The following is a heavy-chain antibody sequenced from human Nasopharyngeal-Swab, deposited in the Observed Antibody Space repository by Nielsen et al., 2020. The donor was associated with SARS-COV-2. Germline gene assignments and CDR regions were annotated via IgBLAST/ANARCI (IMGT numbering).Heavy chain of an antibody. Sequence: GESLKISCQGSGYSFTSYWISWVRQMPGKGLEWMGRIDPSDSYTNYSPSFQGHVTISADKSISTAYLQWSSLKASDTAMYYCARREYGSSWYGGYGMDVWGQGTTVTVSS. CDR1: GYSFTSYW. V-gene: IGHV5-10-1*01. CDR3: ARREYGSSWYGGYGMDV. D-gene: IGHD6-13*01. CDR2: IDPSDSYT. J-gene: IGHJ6*02.